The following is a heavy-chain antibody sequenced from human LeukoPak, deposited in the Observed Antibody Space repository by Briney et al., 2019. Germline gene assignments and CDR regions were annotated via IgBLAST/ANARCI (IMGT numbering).Heavy chain of an antibody. J-gene: IGHJ3*02. V-gene: IGHV3-15*01. CDR1: GFTFSNAW. CDR2: IKSKTDGGTT. CDR3: TTDAFDI. Sequence: GGSLRLSCAASGFTFSNAWMSWVRQAPGKGLEWGGRIKSKTDGGTTDYAAPVKGRFTISRDDSKNSRYMQITSLKTTHTALNYCTTDAFDIWGQGTMVTVSS.